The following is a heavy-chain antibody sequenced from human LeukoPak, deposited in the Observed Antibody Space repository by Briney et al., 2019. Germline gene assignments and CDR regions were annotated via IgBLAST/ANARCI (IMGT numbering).Heavy chain of an antibody. CDR1: GYTFTGYY. J-gene: IGHJ4*02. V-gene: IGHV1-2*02. D-gene: IGHD3-10*01. CDR2: INPNSGGT. Sequence: ASVKVSCKASGYTFTGYYMHWARQAPGQGLEWMGWINPNSGGTNYAQKFQGRVTMTRDTSISTAYMELSRLRSDDTAVYYCARDSGSGSYQTAIDYWGQGTLVTVPS. CDR3: ARDSGSGSYQTAIDY.